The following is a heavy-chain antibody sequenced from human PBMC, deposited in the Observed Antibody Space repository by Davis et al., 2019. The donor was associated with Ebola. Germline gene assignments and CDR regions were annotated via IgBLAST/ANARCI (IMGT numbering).Heavy chain of an antibody. J-gene: IGHJ3*02. CDR1: GFSFSSYD. Sequence: GESLKISCAASGFSFSSYDMHWVRQATGRGLEWVSAIGNAGDTYYAGSVKGRFTISRENGKNSLYLQVNSLRAGDTAVYYCARARWTAGAFDIWGQGTMVTVSS. V-gene: IGHV3-13*01. CDR3: ARARWTAGAFDI. CDR2: IGNAGDT. D-gene: IGHD3/OR15-3a*01.